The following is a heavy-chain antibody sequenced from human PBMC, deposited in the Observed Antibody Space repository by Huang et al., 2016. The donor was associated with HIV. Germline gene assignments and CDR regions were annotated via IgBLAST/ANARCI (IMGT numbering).Heavy chain of an antibody. Sequence: QVQLVQSGAEVKNPGASVRVSCKASGYTFTDSNIHWVRQAPGQGLEWMGVINPNRGGTIYAQRFQGRITMTRDTTISTVHMDLRRIQSDDTAVYFCARDWSFGSSTSPADWGQGTLVTVSS. J-gene: IGHJ4*02. CDR3: ARDWSFGSSTSPAD. CDR1: GYTFTDSN. D-gene: IGHD6-6*01. V-gene: IGHV1-2*02. CDR2: INPNRGGT.